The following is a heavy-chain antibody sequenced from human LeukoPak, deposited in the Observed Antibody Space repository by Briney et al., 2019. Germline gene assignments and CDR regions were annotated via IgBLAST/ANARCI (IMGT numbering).Heavy chain of an antibody. D-gene: IGHD2-15*01. CDR3: AREVVAATVRSYYYGMDV. Sequence: GGSLRLSCAASGFTFSSYAMHWVRQAPGKGLEWVAVISYDGSNKYYADSVKGRFTISRDNSKNTLYLQMNSLRAEDTAVYYCAREVVAATVRSYYYGMDVWGQGTTVTVSS. CDR2: ISYDGSNK. J-gene: IGHJ6*02. CDR1: GFTFSSYA. V-gene: IGHV3-30-3*01.